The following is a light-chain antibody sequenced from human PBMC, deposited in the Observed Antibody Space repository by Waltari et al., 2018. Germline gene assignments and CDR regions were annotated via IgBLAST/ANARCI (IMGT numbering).Light chain of an antibody. V-gene: IGLV1-47*01. CDR1: SSNIGNNH. Sequence: QSLLTQSPSASGTPGQRVSISCSGSSSNIGNNHVYWYQHFPGPAPRLPIYDTDRRPSGVPERFSASKSGTSASLAISGLRSEDEADYYCAAWDDSRSVVFGGGTRLTVL. CDR2: DTD. J-gene: IGLJ2*01. CDR3: AAWDDSRSVV.